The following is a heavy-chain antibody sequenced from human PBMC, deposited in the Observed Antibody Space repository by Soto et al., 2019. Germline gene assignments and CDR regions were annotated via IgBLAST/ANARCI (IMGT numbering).Heavy chain of an antibody. Sequence: SETLSLTCTVSGGSISSGGYYWSWIRQHPGKGLEWIGYIYYSGSTYYNPSLKSRVTISVDTSKNQFSLKLSSVTAADTAVYYCARSIAEPGGGLWFGEPTLGWFDPWGQGTLVTVSS. CDR3: ARSIAEPGGGLWFGEPTLGWFDP. CDR1: GGSISSGGYY. J-gene: IGHJ5*02. V-gene: IGHV4-31*03. CDR2: IYYSGST. D-gene: IGHD3-10*01.